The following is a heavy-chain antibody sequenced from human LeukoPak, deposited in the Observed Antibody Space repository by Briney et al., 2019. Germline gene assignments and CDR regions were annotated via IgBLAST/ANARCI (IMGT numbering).Heavy chain of an antibody. V-gene: IGHV3-21*01. CDR2: ISSSSSYI. Sequence: GGSLRLSCAASGFTFNLAYMTWVRQAPGKGLEWVSSISSSSSYIYYADSVKGRFTISRDNAKNSLYLQMNSLRAEDTAVYYCARAIAVADDFDYWGQGTLVTVSS. CDR1: GFTFNLAY. D-gene: IGHD6-19*01. CDR3: ARAIAVADDFDY. J-gene: IGHJ4*02.